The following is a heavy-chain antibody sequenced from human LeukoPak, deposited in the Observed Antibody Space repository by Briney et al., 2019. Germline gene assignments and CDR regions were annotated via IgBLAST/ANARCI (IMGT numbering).Heavy chain of an antibody. J-gene: IGHJ1*01. CDR2: MNHSGST. D-gene: IGHD3-9*01. V-gene: IGHV4-34*01. Sequence: SETLSLTCAVYGGSFSGYYWSWIRQPPGKGLEWIGEMNHSGSTNYNPSLKSRVTISVDTSKNQFSLKLSSVTAADTAVYYCARTPHYDILTGYYSTEYFQHWGQGTLVTVSS. CDR3: ARTPHYDILTGYYSTEYFQH. CDR1: GGSFSGYY.